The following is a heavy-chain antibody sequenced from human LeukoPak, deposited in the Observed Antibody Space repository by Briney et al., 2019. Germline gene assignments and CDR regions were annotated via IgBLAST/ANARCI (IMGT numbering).Heavy chain of an antibody. J-gene: IGHJ4*02. CDR2: INPSGSYT. V-gene: IGHV1-46*01. CDR3: ARDGSGSYYRARASFDY. CDR1: GYTFTDYF. Sequence: RASVKVSCKASGYTFTDYFMHWVRQAPGQGLEWMGIINPSGSYTSYAQKFQGRVTLTTDTSTSTAYMELRSLRSDDTAVYYCARDGSGSYYRARASFDYWGQGTLVTVSS. D-gene: IGHD3-10*01.